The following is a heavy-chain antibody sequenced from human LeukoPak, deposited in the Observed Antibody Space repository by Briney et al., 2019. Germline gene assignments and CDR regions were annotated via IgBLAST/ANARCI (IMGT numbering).Heavy chain of an antibody. D-gene: IGHD6-13*01. V-gene: IGHV3-23*01. Sequence: GGSLRLSCAASGFTFSSYAMSWVRQAPGKGLEWVSAISGSGGSTYYADSVKGRFTISRDNSKNTLYLQMNSLRAEDTAVYYCAKGIQQQLVPRNLNWFDPWGQGTLVTFSS. CDR3: AKGIQQQLVPRNLNWFDP. J-gene: IGHJ5*02. CDR1: GFTFSSYA. CDR2: ISGSGGST.